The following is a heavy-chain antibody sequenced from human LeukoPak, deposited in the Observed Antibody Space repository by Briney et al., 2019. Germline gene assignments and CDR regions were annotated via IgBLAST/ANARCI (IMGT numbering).Heavy chain of an antibody. V-gene: IGHV1-69*04. Sequence: SVKVSCKTSGGTSDYYAISWVRQRPGQGLEWLGRIIPIFGVTNYAQKFQGRVSITAANSTSTVYMEVTALRSEDTALYYCARMGYSYYYMDVWGKGTSVTVSS. CDR3: ARMGYSYYYMDV. CDR1: GGTSDYYA. CDR2: IIPIFGVT. J-gene: IGHJ6*03. D-gene: IGHD5-24*01.